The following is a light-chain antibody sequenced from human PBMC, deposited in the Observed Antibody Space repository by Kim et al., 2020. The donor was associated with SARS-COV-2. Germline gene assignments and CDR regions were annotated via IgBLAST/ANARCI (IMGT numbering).Light chain of an antibody. CDR2: EAS. CDR3: QQYDGVST. J-gene: IGKJ1*01. CDR1: HNISIG. Sequence: PASIGERVTVTCRASHNISIGLDWYQQKPGKAPNLLIYEASTLESGVPSRFSGSGSGTDFTLTINSLQPDDFATYYCQQYDGVSTFGQGTKVDIK. V-gene: IGKV1-13*02.